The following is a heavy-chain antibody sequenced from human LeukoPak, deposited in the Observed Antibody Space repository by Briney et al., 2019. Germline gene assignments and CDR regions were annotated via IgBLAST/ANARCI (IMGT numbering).Heavy chain of an antibody. J-gene: IGHJ4*02. CDR1: GFTFSSYA. D-gene: IGHD4-17*01. Sequence: GGSLRLSCAASGFTFSSYAMSWVRQAPGKGLEWVSVISGSGDSTYYADSVKGRFTISRDNSKNTLYLQMNSLRAEDTAVYYCARDRADPDYGDYVFAYWGQGTLVTVSS. V-gene: IGHV3-23*01. CDR3: ARDRADPDYGDYVFAY. CDR2: ISGSGDST.